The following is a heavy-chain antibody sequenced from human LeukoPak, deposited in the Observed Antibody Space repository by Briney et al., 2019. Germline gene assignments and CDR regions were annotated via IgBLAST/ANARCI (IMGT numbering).Heavy chain of an antibody. CDR1: GGTFSSYA. Sequence: ASVKVSCKASGGTFSSYAISWVRQAPGQGLEWMGRIIPIFGTANYAQKFQGRVTITTDESTSTAYMELSSLRSEDTAVYYCASCKIPRYYDSSGYSYYFDYWGQGTLVTVSS. V-gene: IGHV1-69*05. CDR3: ASCKIPRYYDSSGYSYYFDY. J-gene: IGHJ4*02. D-gene: IGHD3-22*01. CDR2: IIPIFGTA.